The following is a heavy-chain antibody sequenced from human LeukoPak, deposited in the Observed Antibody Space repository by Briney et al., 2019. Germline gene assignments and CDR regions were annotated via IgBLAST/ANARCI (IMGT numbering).Heavy chain of an antibody. J-gene: IGHJ4*02. CDR3: ARGWVRYYDSSGQAFDY. CDR1: GVSISSYY. Sequence: ESSETLSLTCTVSGVSISSYYWSWIRQPPGKGLEWIGYIYYSGSTNYNPSLKSRVTISVDTSKNQFSLKLSSVTAADTAVYYCARGWVRYYDSSGQAFDYWGQGTLVTVSS. V-gene: IGHV4-59*01. CDR2: IYYSGST. D-gene: IGHD3-22*01.